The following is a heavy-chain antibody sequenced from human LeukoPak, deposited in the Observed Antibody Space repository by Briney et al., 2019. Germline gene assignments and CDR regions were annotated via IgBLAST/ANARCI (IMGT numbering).Heavy chain of an antibody. D-gene: IGHD3-3*01. V-gene: IGHV3-53*01. CDR2: IYSGGST. CDR1: GFPVRSRY. CDR3: ASLEGGPTDGR. Sequence: GGSLTLSCEVSGFPVRSRYMTWVRQAPGKGLECVSVIYSGGSTYYIDSVRGRFTISRDISNSTMYHEMNDLRVEDTAMYYCASLEGGPTDGRWGQGTLVTVSS. J-gene: IGHJ4*02.